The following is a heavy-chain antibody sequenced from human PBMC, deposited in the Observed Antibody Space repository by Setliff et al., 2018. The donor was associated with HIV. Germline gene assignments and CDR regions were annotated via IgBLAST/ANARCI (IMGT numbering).Heavy chain of an antibody. CDR3: ASNSYYDSSGDRPSEAFDI. D-gene: IGHD3-22*01. V-gene: IGHV1-3*01. Sequence: ASVKVSCKASGYTFTSYAMHWVRQAPGQRLEWMGWINAGNGNTKYSQKFQGRVTITRDTSASTAYMELSGLRSEDTAVYYCASNSYYDSSGDRPSEAFDIWGQGTMVTVSS. CDR1: GYTFTSYA. CDR2: INAGNGNT. J-gene: IGHJ3*02.